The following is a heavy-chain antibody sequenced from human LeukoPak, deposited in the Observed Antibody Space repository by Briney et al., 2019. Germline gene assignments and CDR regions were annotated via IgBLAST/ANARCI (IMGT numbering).Heavy chain of an antibody. CDR1: GFTFSSYA. D-gene: IGHD1-26*01. J-gene: IGHJ4*02. Sequence: GGSLRLSCAASGFTFSSYAMSWVRQAPGKGLEWVSAISGSGGSTYYADSVKGRFTISRDNSKNPLYLQMNSLRAEDTAVYYWAKDGGSYSEDYWGKGPLATVSS. CDR3: AKDGGSYSEDY. CDR2: ISGSGGST. V-gene: IGHV3-23*01.